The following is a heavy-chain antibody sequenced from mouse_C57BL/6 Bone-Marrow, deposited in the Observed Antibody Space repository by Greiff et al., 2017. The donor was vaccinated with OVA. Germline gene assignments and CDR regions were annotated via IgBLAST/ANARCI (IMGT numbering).Heavy chain of an antibody. Sequence: VQLQQSGPELVKPGASVKISCKASGYTFTDYYMNWVKQSHGKSLEWIGDINPNNGGTSYNQKFKGKATLTVDKSSSTAYMELRSLTSEDSAVYYCARDDSYWGQGTTLTVSS. CDR3: ARDDSY. CDR2: INPNNGGT. CDR1: GYTFTDYY. D-gene: IGHD2-12*01. J-gene: IGHJ2*01. V-gene: IGHV1-26*01.